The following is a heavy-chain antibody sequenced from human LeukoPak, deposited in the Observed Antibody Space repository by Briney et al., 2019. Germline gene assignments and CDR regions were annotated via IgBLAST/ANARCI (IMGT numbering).Heavy chain of an antibody. J-gene: IGHJ4*02. CDR1: GGSISSYY. D-gene: IGHD4-11*01. V-gene: IGHV4-59*01. Sequence: SETLSLTRTVSGGSISSYYWSWIRQPPGKGLEWIGYIYYSGSTNYNPSLKSRVTISVDTSKNQFSLKLSSVTAADTAVYYCARGGGPYSNAPFDYWGQGTLVTVSS. CDR3: ARGGGPYSNAPFDY. CDR2: IYYSGST.